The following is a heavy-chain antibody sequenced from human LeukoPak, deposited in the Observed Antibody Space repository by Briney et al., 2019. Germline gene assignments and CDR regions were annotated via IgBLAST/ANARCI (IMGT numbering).Heavy chain of an antibody. Sequence: ASVKVSCKASGYTFTGYYMHWVRQAPGQGLEWMGWVNPNSGGTNYAQKFQGRVTMTRDTSISTAYVELSRLRSDDTAVYYCARVGGYEAPFDYWGQGTLVTVSS. V-gene: IGHV1-2*02. CDR1: GYTFTGYY. CDR2: VNPNSGGT. J-gene: IGHJ4*02. CDR3: ARVGGYEAPFDY. D-gene: IGHD5-12*01.